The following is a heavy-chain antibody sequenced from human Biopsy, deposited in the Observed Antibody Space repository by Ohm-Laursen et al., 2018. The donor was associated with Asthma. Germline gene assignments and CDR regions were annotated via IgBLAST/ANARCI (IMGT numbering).Heavy chain of an antibody. CDR2: ISYDGSNK. CDR3: ARGNHHLDYGGNSGAFDI. CDR1: GFTFGSYG. V-gene: IGHV3-30*03. D-gene: IGHD4-23*01. Sequence: SLRLSCTAPGFTFGSYGLHRVRQAPGKGLEWVAVISYDGSNKYYADSVKGRFTISRDNSKNTLYLQMNSLRAEDTAVYYCARGNHHLDYGGNSGAFDIWGQGTMVTVSS. J-gene: IGHJ3*02.